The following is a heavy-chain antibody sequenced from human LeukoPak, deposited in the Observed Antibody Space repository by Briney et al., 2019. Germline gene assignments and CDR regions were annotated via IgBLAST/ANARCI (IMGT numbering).Heavy chain of an antibody. J-gene: IGHJ6*03. D-gene: IGHD6-13*01. V-gene: IGHV4-59*01. CDR2: IYYSGST. CDR3: ARGIAGTGYYYYYYMDV. Sequence: SETLSLTCTVSGGSISSYYWSWIRQPPGKGLEWSGYIYYSGSTNYNPSLKSRVTISVDTSKNQFSLKLSSVTAADTAVYYCARGIAGTGYYYYYYMDVWGKGTTVTVSS. CDR1: GGSISSYY.